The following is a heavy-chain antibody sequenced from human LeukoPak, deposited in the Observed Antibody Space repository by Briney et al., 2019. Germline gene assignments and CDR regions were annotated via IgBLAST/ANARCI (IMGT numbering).Heavy chain of an antibody. V-gene: IGHV1-2*02. CDR3: ASGVVPTIFGTYYFDY. J-gene: IGHJ4*02. CDR1: GYTFTGYY. Sequence: ASVKVSCKASGYTFTGYYMHWVRQAPGQGLEWMGWINPNSGGTNYAQKFQGRVTMTRDTSISTAYMELSRLRSDDTAVYYCASGVVPTIFGTYYFDYWGQGTLVTVSS. D-gene: IGHD2-15*01. CDR2: INPNSGGT.